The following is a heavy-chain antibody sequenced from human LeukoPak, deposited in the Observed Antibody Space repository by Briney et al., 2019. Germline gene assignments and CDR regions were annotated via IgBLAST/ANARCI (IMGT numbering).Heavy chain of an antibody. Sequence: SETLSLTCAVYGGSFSGYYWSWIRQPPGKGLEWIGEINHSGSSNYNPSLESRVRLSVDTSENQFSLKVRSVTAADTAVYYCARGITGQQLETDAFDIWGQGTMVTVSS. CDR3: ARGITGQQLETDAFDI. J-gene: IGHJ3*02. CDR1: GGSFSGYY. D-gene: IGHD6-13*01. CDR2: INHSGSS. V-gene: IGHV4-34*01.